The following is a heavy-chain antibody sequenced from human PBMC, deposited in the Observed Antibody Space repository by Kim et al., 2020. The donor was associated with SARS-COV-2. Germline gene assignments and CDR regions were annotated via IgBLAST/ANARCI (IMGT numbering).Heavy chain of an antibody. CDR1: GGIFSTYG. V-gene: IGHV3-30*04. CDR2: VSNDGSET. D-gene: IGHD5-12*01. J-gene: IGHJ4*02. CDR3: AKDWAYSAYE. Sequence: GGSLRLSCAASGGIFSTYGIQWLRQSPGKGLEWVAGVSNDGSETYYADSVKGRFTTSKDNSRNTASLQMDRLRTEDTAMYYCAKDWAYSAYEWGQGTLV.